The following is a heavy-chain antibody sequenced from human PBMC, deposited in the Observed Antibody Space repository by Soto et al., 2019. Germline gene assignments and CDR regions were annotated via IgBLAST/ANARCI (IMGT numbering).Heavy chain of an antibody. Sequence: EVQLVESGGGSVQPGGSLRLSSAASGFTFSRHWIHWVRQAPGQGLVWVSRTKTDGTTSYADSVRGRFTISRDNAENTRYLQMNSLRAEDTAVYYCARDMRAVPWYGGISSAFDMWGQGTMVTVSS. J-gene: IGHJ3*02. CDR3: ARDMRAVPWYGGISSAFDM. CDR2: TKTDGTT. V-gene: IGHV3-74*01. D-gene: IGHD3-10*01. CDR1: GFTFSRHW.